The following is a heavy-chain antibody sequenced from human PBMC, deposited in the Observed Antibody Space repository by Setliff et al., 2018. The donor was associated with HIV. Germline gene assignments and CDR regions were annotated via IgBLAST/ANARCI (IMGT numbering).Heavy chain of an antibody. CDR3: ARSSMAGFGY. CDR1: GGSISSSSYY. J-gene: IGHJ4*02. CDR2: IYYSDT. V-gene: IGHV4-39*07. D-gene: IGHD6-19*01. Sequence: SETLSLTCTVSGGSISSSSYYWGWIRQPPGKGLEWIGTIYYSDTYYNPSLKSRVTISVDTSKDQFSLKLTSLTAADTAVYYCARSSMAGFGYWGQGKLVTVSS.